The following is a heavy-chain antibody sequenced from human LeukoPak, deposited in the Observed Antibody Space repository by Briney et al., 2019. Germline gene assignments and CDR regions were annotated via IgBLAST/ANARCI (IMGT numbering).Heavy chain of an antibody. CDR1: GYTFTSYG. J-gene: IGHJ6*03. CDR2: ISAYNGNT. V-gene: IGHV1-18*01. Sequence: GASVKVSCKASGYTFTSYGISWVRQAPGQGLEWMGWISAYNGNTNYAQKLQGRVTMTTDTSTSTAYMELRSLRSDDTAVYYCARAGGIVGATTLYYYYYYMDVWGKGTTVTVSS. CDR3: ARAGGIVGATTLYYYYYYMDV. D-gene: IGHD1-26*01.